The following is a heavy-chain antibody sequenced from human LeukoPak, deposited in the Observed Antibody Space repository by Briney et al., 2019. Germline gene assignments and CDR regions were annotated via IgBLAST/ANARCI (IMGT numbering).Heavy chain of an antibody. CDR2: IYYSGST. CDR1: GGSISSYY. J-gene: IGHJ6*03. Sequence: SETLSLTCTVSGGSISSYYWSWIRQPPGKGLEWIGYIYYSGSTNYNPSLKSRVTISLDMSKNQISLKLSSVTAADTAVYYCARRRSIDYYYYMDVWGKGTTVTVSS. CDR3: ARRRSIDYYYYMDV. D-gene: IGHD2-15*01. V-gene: IGHV4-59*08.